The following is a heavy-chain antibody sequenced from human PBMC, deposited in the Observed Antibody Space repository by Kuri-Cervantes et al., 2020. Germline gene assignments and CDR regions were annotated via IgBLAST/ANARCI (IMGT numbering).Heavy chain of an antibody. Sequence: SGPTLVKPTHTLTLTCTFSGFSLTTSGVGVSWIRQSPGKALEWLGIIYWDGDKRYIPSLENRLTITKDTSKNQVVLTMNNMDPVETGTYFCAHSDGKRSCSRGTCSSFDYWGQGSLVTVSS. D-gene: IGHD2-15*01. CDR3: AHSDGKRSCSRGTCSSFDY. J-gene: IGHJ4*02. CDR1: GFSLTTSGVG. V-gene: IGHV2-5*02. CDR2: IYWDGDK.